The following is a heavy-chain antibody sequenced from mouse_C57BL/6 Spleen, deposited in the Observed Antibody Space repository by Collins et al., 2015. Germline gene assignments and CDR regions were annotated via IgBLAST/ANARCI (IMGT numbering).Heavy chain of an antibody. V-gene: IGHV5-9-1*02. CDR1: GFTFSSYA. CDR3: TRALDAMDY. Sequence: GSLKLSCAASGFTFSSYAMSWVRQTPEKRLEWVAYISSGGDYIYYADTVKGRFTISRDNARNTLYLQMSSLKSEDTAMYYCTRALDAMDYWGQGTSVTVSS. J-gene: IGHJ4*01. CDR2: ISSGGDYI.